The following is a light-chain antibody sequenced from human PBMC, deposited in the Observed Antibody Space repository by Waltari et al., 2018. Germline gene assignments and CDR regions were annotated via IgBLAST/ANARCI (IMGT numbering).Light chain of an antibody. CDR1: AFPPNF. Sequence: SYALTQSPSVSVSPGQTARITCSGDAFPPNFVYWYHQKSGQAPVLVIHEDTKRPSGIPERFSASASGTMATLTISGAQVEDEGDYYCYSTDSAGDYNVFGSGTKVTVL. J-gene: IGLJ6*01. CDR2: EDT. V-gene: IGLV3-10*01. CDR3: YSTDSAGDYNV.